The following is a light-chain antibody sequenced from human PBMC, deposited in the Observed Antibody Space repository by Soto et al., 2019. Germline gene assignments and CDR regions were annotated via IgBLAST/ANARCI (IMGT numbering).Light chain of an antibody. CDR1: QSISSW. CDR2: KAS. CDR3: QQYKSYPYT. Sequence: DIQMTQSPSTLSVSVRDRVTITCRASQSISSWLAWYQQKPGKAPKLLIYKASSLESGVPSRFSGSGSGTEFTLTISSLQPDDFATYYCQQYKSYPYTFGQGTKLEIK. V-gene: IGKV1-5*03. J-gene: IGKJ2*01.